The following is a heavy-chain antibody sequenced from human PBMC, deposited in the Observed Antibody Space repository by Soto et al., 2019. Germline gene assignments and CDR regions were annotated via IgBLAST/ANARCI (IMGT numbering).Heavy chain of an antibody. J-gene: IGHJ4*02. Sequence: PSETLSLTCTVSGGSISSSSYYWGWTRQPPGKGLEWIGSIYYSGSTYYNPSLKSRVTISVDTSKNQFSLKLSSVTAADTAVYYCGRGGWYSATPYYFDYWGQGTLVTVSS. CDR2: IYYSGST. D-gene: IGHD6-19*01. CDR1: GGSISSSSYY. CDR3: GRGGWYSATPYYFDY. V-gene: IGHV4-39*01.